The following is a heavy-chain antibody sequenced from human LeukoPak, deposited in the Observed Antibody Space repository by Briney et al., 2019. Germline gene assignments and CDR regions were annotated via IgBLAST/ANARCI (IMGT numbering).Heavy chain of an antibody. CDR3: ARVRIRFLVDY. Sequence: SETLSLTCTVSGGSISSYYWSWIRQPPGKGLEWIGYIYYSGSTNYNPSLKSRVTISVDTSKNQFSLKLSSVTAADTAVYYCARVRIRFLVDYWGQGTLVTVSS. CDR2: IYYSGST. V-gene: IGHV4-59*12. D-gene: IGHD3-3*01. CDR1: GGSISSYY. J-gene: IGHJ4*02.